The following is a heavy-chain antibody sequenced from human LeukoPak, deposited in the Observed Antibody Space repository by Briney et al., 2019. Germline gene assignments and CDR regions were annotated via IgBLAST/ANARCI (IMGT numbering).Heavy chain of an antibody. CDR2: IYYSGST. J-gene: IGHJ3*02. V-gene: IGHV4-39*01. CDR1: GGSISSSSYY. D-gene: IGHD3-10*01. Sequence: SETLSLTCTVSGGSISSSSYYWGWIRQPPGKGLEWIGSIYYSGSTYYNPSLKSRVTISVDTSKSQFSLKLSSVTAADTAVYYCARVGLYGSGSYAAFDIWGQGTMVTVSS. CDR3: ARVGLYGSGSYAAFDI.